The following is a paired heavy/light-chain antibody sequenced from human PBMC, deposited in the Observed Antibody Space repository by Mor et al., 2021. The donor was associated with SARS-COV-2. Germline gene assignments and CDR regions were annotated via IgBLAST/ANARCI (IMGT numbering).Heavy chain of an antibody. CDR1: GFTFSDYY. D-gene: IGHD6-19*01. V-gene: IGHV3-11*01. CDR3: ARRMWSSGWYFFDY. Sequence: QVQLVESGGGLVKPGGSLRLSCAASGFTFSDYYMSWIRQAPGKGLEWVSYISSSGGTIYYADSVKGRFTISRDNAENSLYLQMNSLRAEDTAVYYCARRMWSSGWYFFDYWGQGTLVTVSS. J-gene: IGHJ4*02. CDR2: ISSSGGTI.
Light chain of an antibody. CDR1: QNFGSS. Sequence: EIVMTQSPATLSVSPGERATLSCRASQNFGSSLAWYQQKPGQAPRLLIYGASTRATGIPARFSGSGSGTEFTLTISSLQSEDFAVYYCQQYNNWPLTFGGGTKVEIK. V-gene: IGKV3-15*01. CDR3: QQYNNWPLT. J-gene: IGKJ4*01. CDR2: GAS.